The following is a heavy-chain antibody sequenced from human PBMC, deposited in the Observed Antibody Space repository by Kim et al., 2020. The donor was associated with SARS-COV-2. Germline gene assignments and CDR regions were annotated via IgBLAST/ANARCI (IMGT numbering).Heavy chain of an antibody. CDR3: AKEGSGGVIAAHSDY. J-gene: IGHJ4*02. CDR2: ISYDGSNK. Sequence: GGSLRLSCAASGFTFSSYGMHWVRQAPGKGLEWVAVISYDGSNKYYADSVKGRFTISRDNSKNTLYLQMNSLRAEDTAVYYCAKEGSGGVIAAHSDYWGQGTLVTVSS. V-gene: IGHV3-30*18. D-gene: IGHD6-6*01. CDR1: GFTFSSYG.